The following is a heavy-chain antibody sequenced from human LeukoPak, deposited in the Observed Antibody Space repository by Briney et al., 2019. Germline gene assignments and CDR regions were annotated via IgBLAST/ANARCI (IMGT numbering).Heavy chain of an antibody. Sequence: GGSLRLSCVGCGFIFSSYDMGWVRQAPGKGLEWVSSISRAGDRTYYEDSVKGRFTISRDNSRNTMYLQMNSLRAEDTAVYYCARGESFAFDVWGQGTMVTVS. CDR1: GFIFSSYD. V-gene: IGHV3-23*01. CDR2: ISRAGDRT. CDR3: ARGESFAFDV. J-gene: IGHJ3*01.